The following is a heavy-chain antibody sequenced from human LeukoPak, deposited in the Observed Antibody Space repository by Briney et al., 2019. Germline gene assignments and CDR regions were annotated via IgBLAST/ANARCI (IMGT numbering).Heavy chain of an antibody. CDR3: AKDGRAAAGIHFDY. Sequence: PGGSLRLSCAASGFTLSSYAMSWVRQAPGKGLEWVSAISGSGGSTYYADSVKGRFTISRDNSKNTPYLQMNSLRAEDTAVYYCAKDGRAAAGIHFDYWGQGTLVTVYS. J-gene: IGHJ4*02. CDR1: GFTLSSYA. CDR2: ISGSGGST. D-gene: IGHD6-13*01. V-gene: IGHV3-23*01.